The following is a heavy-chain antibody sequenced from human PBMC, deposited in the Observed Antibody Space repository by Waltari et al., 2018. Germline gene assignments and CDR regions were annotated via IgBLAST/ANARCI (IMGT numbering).Heavy chain of an antibody. CDR3: AKGYSSSWYRFFDY. D-gene: IGHD6-13*01. CDR2: IWYDGSNK. Sequence: QVQLVESGGGVVQPGRSLRLSCAASGFTFSSYGMHWVRQAPGKGLEWVAVIWYDGSNKYYADSVKGRFTISRDNSKNTLYLQMNSLRAEDTAMYYCAKGYSSSWYRFFDYWDQGTLVTVSS. J-gene: IGHJ4*02. CDR1: GFTFSSYG. V-gene: IGHV3-30*18.